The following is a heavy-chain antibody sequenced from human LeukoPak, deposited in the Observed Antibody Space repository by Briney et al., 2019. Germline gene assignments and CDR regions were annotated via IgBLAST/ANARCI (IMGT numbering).Heavy chain of an antibody. CDR1: GFTFSSYA. V-gene: IGHV3-30*03. J-gene: IGHJ4*02. CDR2: ISYDGSNK. D-gene: IGHD3-22*01. Sequence: GGSLRLSCAASGFTFSSYAMSWVRQAPGKGLEWVAVISYDGSNKYYADSVKGRFTISRDNSKNTLYLQMNSLRAEDTAVYYCARETYYYDSSAGTIDYWGQGTLVTVSS. CDR3: ARETYYYDSSAGTIDY.